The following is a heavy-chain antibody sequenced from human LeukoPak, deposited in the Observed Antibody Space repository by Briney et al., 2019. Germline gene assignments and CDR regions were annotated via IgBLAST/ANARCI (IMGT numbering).Heavy chain of an antibody. D-gene: IGHD5-18*01. CDR1: GFTFSSYA. Sequence: GGSLRLSCAASGFTFSSYAMSWVRQAPGKGLEWVSAISGSGGSTYYADSVKGRFTISRDNSKNTLYLQMNSLRAEDTAVYYCAKGGYSYGPTYYYYYGMDVWGQGTTVTVSS. V-gene: IGHV3-23*01. CDR2: ISGSGGST. CDR3: AKGGYSYGPTYYYYYGMDV. J-gene: IGHJ6*02.